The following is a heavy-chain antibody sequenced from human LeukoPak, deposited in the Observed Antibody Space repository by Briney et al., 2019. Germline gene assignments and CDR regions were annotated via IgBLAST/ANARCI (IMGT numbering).Heavy chain of an antibody. J-gene: IGHJ1*01. D-gene: IGHD4-17*01. CDR1: GFTFTSYA. CDR2: ISGSGGST. CDR3: AKGSGFDYGTHPGYFQH. V-gene: IGHV3-23*01. Sequence: PGGSLRLSCSASGFTFTSYAMSWVRQAPGKGLEWVSGISGSGGSTYYADSVKGRFTISRDNSKNTLYLQMNSLRAEDTAVYYCAKGSGFDYGTHPGYFQHWGQGTLVTVSS.